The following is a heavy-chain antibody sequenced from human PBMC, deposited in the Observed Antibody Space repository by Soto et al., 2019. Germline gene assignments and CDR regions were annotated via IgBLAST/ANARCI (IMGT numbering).Heavy chain of an antibody. V-gene: IGHV3-33*01. D-gene: IGHD2-21*01. Sequence: QVQLVESGGGWVQPGRSLRLSCEATGFSFRSYVMHWVRQAPGKGLEWVAVIGYDGNNKYYADSVEGRFTISRDNSKNTVYLQMKSLRGDDTAVYYCARGRVTEIVGIFGSPLDIWGQGTVVTVSS. CDR1: GFSFRSYV. CDR3: ARGRVTEIVGIFGSPLDI. J-gene: IGHJ3*02. CDR2: IGYDGNNK.